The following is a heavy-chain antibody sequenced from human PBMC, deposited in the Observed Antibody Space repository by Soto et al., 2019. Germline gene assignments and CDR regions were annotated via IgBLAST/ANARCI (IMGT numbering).Heavy chain of an antibody. J-gene: IGHJ3*02. CDR3: ARTIGVVDAFDI. Sequence: ASVKVSCKASGYTFTSYYMHWVRQAPGQGLEWMGIINPSGGSTSHAQKFQGRVTMTRDTSTSTVYMELSSLRSEDTAVYYCARTIGVVDAFDIWGQGTMVTVSS. V-gene: IGHV1-46*01. D-gene: IGHD3-3*01. CDR1: GYTFTSYY. CDR2: INPSGGST.